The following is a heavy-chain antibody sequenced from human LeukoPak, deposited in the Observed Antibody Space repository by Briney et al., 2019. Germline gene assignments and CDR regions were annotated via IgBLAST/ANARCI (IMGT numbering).Heavy chain of an antibody. CDR3: AREGSGWHGTRGSSYYFDY. Sequence: SVKVSCKASGYTFTSYGISWVRQAPGQGLEWMGRIIPIFGTANYAQKFQGRVTITTDESTSTAYMELSSLRSEDTAVYYCAREGSGWHGTRGSSYYFDYWGQGTLVTVSS. V-gene: IGHV1-69*05. D-gene: IGHD3-10*01. CDR1: GYTFTSYG. CDR2: IIPIFGTA. J-gene: IGHJ4*02.